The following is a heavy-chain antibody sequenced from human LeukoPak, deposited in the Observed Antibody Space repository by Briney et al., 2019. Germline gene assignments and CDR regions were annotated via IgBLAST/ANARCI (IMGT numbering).Heavy chain of an antibody. J-gene: IGHJ4*02. CDR2: IYHSGST. D-gene: IGHD3-10*01. V-gene: IGHV4-30-2*01. CDR1: GGSISSGGYS. Sequence: PSQTLSLTCAVSGGSISSGGYSWGWIRQPPGKGLEWIGYIYHSGSTYYNPSLKSRVTISVDRSKNQFSLKLSSVTAADTAVYYCARDSTMVRGGIDYWGQGTLVTVSS. CDR3: ARDSTMVRGGIDY.